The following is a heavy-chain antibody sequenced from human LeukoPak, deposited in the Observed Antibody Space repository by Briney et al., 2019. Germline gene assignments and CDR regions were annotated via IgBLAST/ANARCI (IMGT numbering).Heavy chain of an antibody. J-gene: IGHJ4*02. CDR3: ASSSQVGATTAFDY. V-gene: IGHV1-69*04. D-gene: IGHD1-26*01. Sequence: SVKVSCKASGGTFSSYAISWVRQAPGQGLEWMGRIIPVFGIANYAQKFQGRVTITADKSTSTAYMELSSLRSEDTAVYYCASSSQVGATTAFDYWGQGTLVTVSS. CDR2: IIPVFGIA. CDR1: GGTFSSYA.